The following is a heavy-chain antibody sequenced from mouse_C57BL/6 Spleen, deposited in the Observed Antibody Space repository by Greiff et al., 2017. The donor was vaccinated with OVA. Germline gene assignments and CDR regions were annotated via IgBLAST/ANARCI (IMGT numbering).Heavy chain of an antibody. J-gene: IGHJ2*01. CDR3: ARSRRSTTGVAHFDY. CDR1: GYTFTGYW. CDR2: ILPGSGST. Sequence: VKLQESGAELMKPGASVKLSCKATGYTFTGYWIEWVKQRPGHGLEWIGEILPGSGSTNYNEKFKGKATFTADTSSNTAYMQLSSLRTEDSAIYDWARSRRSTTGVAHFDYWGQGTTLTVSS. V-gene: IGHV1-9*01. D-gene: IGHD1-1*01.